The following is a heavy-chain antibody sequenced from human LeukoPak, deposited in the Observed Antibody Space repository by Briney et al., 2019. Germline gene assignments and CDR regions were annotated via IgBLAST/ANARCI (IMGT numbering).Heavy chain of an antibody. J-gene: IGHJ3*02. CDR1: GGSISSGGYY. CDR3: ARDSDYYDSSGYYSYDAFDI. CDR2: IYYSGST. D-gene: IGHD3-22*01. Sequence: PSQTLSLTCTVSGGSISSGGYYWSWTRQHPGKGLEWIGYIYYSGSTYYNPSLKSRVTISVDTSKNQFSLKLSSVTAADTAVYYCARDSDYYDSSGYYSYDAFDIWGQGTMVTVSS. V-gene: IGHV4-31*03.